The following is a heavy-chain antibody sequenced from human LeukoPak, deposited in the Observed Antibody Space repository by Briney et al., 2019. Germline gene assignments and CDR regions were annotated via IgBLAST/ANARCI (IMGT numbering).Heavy chain of an antibody. CDR3: ARRADGAGNAFDI. Sequence: GGSLRLSCAASGFTFSNYGMNWVRQAPGKGLEWVSYISSSSSGIYYADSVKGRFTISRDTAKNSLYLQMNGLRAEDTAVYYCARRADGAGNAFDIWGQGTMVTVSS. CDR1: GFTFSNYG. D-gene: IGHD6-13*01. V-gene: IGHV3-48*01. CDR2: ISSSSSGI. J-gene: IGHJ3*02.